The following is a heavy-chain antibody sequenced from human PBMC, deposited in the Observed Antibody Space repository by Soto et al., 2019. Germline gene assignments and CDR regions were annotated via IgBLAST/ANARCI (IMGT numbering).Heavy chain of an antibody. CDR2: MNPNSGNT. D-gene: IGHD5-18*01. CDR1: GYTFTSYD. J-gene: IGHJ4*02. CDR3: ARERGYSYNLLDS. Sequence: ASVKVSCKASGYTFTSYDINWVRQATGQGLEWMGSMNPNSGNTGYAQKFQGRVTMTRNTSISTAYMELSSLRSEDTAVYYCARERGYSYNLLDSWGQGTPVTVSS. V-gene: IGHV1-8*01.